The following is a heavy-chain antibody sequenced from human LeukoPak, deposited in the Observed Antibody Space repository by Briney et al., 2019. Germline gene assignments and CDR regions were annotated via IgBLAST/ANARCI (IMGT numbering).Heavy chain of an antibody. J-gene: IGHJ2*01. D-gene: IGHD2-8*01. Sequence: SETLSLTCSVSGGYISRLFWSWIRQPPGKGLEWIGHIHYTGSTDYNPSLKSRVTISVDTSKNQFSLKLSSVTAADTAVYYCARHPGVYWYFDLWGRGTLVTVSS. V-gene: IGHV4-59*08. CDR2: IHYTGST. CDR3: ARHPGVYWYFDL. CDR1: GGYISRLF.